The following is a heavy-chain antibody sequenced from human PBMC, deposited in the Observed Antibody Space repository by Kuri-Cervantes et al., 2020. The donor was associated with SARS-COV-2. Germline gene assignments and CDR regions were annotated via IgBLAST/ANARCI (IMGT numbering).Heavy chain of an antibody. CDR1: GYTFTSYD. CDR3: ARVKDYDSSGPSPNFDY. J-gene: IGHJ4*02. CDR2: MNPNSGNT. Sequence: ASVKVSCKASGYTFTSYDINWVRQATGQGPEWMGWMNPNSGNTGYAQKFQGRVTMTRNTSISTAYMELSSLRSEDTAVYYCARVKDYDSSGPSPNFDYWGQGTLVTVSS. V-gene: IGHV1-8*01. D-gene: IGHD3-22*01.